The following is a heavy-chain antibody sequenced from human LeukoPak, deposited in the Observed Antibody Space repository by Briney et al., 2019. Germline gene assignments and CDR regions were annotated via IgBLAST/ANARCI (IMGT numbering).Heavy chain of an antibody. D-gene: IGHD1-14*01. Sequence: GGSLRLSCAASGLTFSSYAMSCGRQAPGKGLVWVSAISGSGDSTYSVDSVKGRFTNSRDNSKNTLYLQMNSLRAEDTAVYYCAKRNDAFDIWGQGTMVTVSS. CDR3: AKRNDAFDI. J-gene: IGHJ3*02. V-gene: IGHV3-23*01. CDR2: ISGSGDST. CDR1: GLTFSSYA.